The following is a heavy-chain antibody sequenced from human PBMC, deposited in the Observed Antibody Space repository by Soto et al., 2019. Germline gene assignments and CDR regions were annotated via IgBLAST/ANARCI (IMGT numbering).Heavy chain of an antibody. CDR2: INHSGST. CDR1: GGSFSGYY. V-gene: IGHV4-34*01. CDR3: ARGAPVSITMARGVRGNWLDP. J-gene: IGHJ5*02. Sequence: SETLSLTCAVCGGSFSGYYWGWSRQPPGKGLEWIGEINHSGSTNYNPSLKSRVTISVDTPKNQFSLKLSSVTAAGQAVYYCARGAPVSITMARGVRGNWLDPWGQGTLVTVSS. D-gene: IGHD3-10*01.